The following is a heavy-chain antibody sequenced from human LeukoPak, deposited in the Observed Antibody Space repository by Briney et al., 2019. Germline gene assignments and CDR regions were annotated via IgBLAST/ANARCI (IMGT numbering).Heavy chain of an antibody. CDR1: GGSISSGGYY. V-gene: IGHV4-31*03. Sequence: PSETLSLTCTVSGGSISSGGYYRSWIRQHPGKGLEWIGYIYYSGSTYYNPSLKSRVTISVDTSKNQFSLKLSSVTAADTAVYYCARDLFHRSSGMDVWGQGTTVTVSS. CDR3: ARDLFHRSSGMDV. D-gene: IGHD3-22*01. CDR2: IYYSGST. J-gene: IGHJ6*02.